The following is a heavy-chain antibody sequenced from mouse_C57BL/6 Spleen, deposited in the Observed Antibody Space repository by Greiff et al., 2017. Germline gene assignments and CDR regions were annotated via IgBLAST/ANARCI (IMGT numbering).Heavy chain of an antibody. D-gene: IGHD2-2*01. Sequence: QVQLKESGPELVKPGASVKLSCKASGYTFTSYDINWVKQRPGQGLEWIGWIYPRDGSTKYNEKVRGKDTLTVDTSSSTAYMELHSLTSEDSAVYFCARSHGGYDYWGQGTTLTVSS. CDR1: GYTFTSYD. CDR2: IYPRDGST. CDR3: ARSHGGYDY. V-gene: IGHV1-85*01. J-gene: IGHJ2*01.